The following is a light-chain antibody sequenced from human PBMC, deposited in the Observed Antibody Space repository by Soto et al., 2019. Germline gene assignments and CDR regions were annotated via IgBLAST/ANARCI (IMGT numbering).Light chain of an antibody. CDR3: QQYYNWPVT. Sequence: DIVLTQSPGTLSLSPGERATLSCGASQSINSRSLAWYQQKPGQAPRLLIYDASSRATGIPDRFSASGSGTDFTLTISSLEPEDFAVYYCQQYYNWPVTFGGGTKVDIK. V-gene: IGKV3-20*01. CDR2: DAS. CDR1: QSINSRS. J-gene: IGKJ4*01.